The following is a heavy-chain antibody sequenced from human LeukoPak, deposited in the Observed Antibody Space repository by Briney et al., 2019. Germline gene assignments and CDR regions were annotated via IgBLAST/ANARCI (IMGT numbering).Heavy chain of an antibody. CDR3: AREGCSSTSCYTDY. CDR1: GGSFSGYY. J-gene: IGHJ4*02. D-gene: IGHD2-2*02. CDR2: ISSSSYI. V-gene: IGHV3-69-1*01. Sequence: ETLSLTCAVYGGSFSGYYWSWIRQPPGKGLEWVSSISSSSYIYYADSVKGRFTISRDNAKNSLYLQMNSLRAEDTAVYYCAREGCSSTSCYTDYWGQGTLVTVSS.